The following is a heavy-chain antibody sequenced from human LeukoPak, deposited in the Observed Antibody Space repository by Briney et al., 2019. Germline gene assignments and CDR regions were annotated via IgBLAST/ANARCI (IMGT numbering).Heavy chain of an antibody. Sequence: GGSLSLSCAASGFTFSSYGMSWVRQAPGKGLEWVSSISSSNSYIYYADSVKGRFTISRDNAKNSLYLQMNSLRAEDTAVYYCARDLLGYNYYYMDVWGKGTTVTVSS. V-gene: IGHV3-21*01. CDR2: ISSSNSYI. CDR1: GFTFSSYG. CDR3: ARDLLGYNYYYMDV. D-gene: IGHD3-16*02. J-gene: IGHJ6*03.